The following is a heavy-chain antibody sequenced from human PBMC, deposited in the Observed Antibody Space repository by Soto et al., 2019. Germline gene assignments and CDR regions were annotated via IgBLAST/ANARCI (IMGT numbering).Heavy chain of an antibody. V-gene: IGHV3-30-3*01. D-gene: IGHD3-3*01. CDR1: GFTFSSYA. CDR3: ARDTHVLLTIFVSPLAA. Sequence: QVQLVESGGGVVQPGRSLRLSCAASGFTFSSYAMHWVRQAPGKGLEWVAVISYDGSNKYYADSVKGRFTISRDNSKNTLYLQMNSLRAEDTAVYYCARDTHVLLTIFVSPLAAWGQGTLVTVSS. J-gene: IGHJ4*02. CDR2: ISYDGSNK.